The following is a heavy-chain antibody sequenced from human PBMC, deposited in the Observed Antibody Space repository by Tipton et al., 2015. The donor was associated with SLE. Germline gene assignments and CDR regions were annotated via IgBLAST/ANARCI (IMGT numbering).Heavy chain of an antibody. V-gene: IGHV5-51*03. Sequence: QLVQSGVEVRKPGESLKISCKGSGYDFTNYWIAWVRQMPGKGLEWMGIIYPGDSDTRSSPSFQGQVTLSGDKSIGTAYLQWGSLKASDTAMYYCARGNSSYDYRSSDYWGQGTLVTVSS. CDR2: IYPGDSDT. CDR3: ARGNSSYDYRSSDY. CDR1: GYDFTNYW. J-gene: IGHJ4*02. D-gene: IGHD5-12*01.